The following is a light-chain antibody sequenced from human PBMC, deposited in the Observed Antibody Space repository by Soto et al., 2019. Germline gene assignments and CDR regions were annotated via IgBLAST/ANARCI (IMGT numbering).Light chain of an antibody. CDR1: QSVASTY. Sequence: EIVLTQSPGPLSLSPGERATLSCWASQSVASTYLGWYQQKPGQAPRLLIYGASSRATGIPDRFSGSRSRTPFTPTISSLEPDEFAVYYCRQRNSWPSTFGLGTKVEVK. CDR3: RQRNSWPST. CDR2: GAS. V-gene: IGKV3D-20*02. J-gene: IGKJ1*01.